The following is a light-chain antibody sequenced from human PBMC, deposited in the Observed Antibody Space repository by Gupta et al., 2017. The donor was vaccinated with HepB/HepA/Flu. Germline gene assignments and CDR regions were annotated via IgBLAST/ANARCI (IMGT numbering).Light chain of an antibody. Sequence: QSALTQPASVSGSPGQSITIPCTGTSSDVGGYNYVSWYQQYPGKAPKVIIYDVSGRPSGVSDRFSGSKSGNMASLTISGLQAEDEADYYCCSYRSSTSLFVFGTGTKVKVL. CDR1: SSDVGGYNY. V-gene: IGLV2-14*01. J-gene: IGLJ1*01. CDR3: CSYRSSTSLFV. CDR2: DVS.